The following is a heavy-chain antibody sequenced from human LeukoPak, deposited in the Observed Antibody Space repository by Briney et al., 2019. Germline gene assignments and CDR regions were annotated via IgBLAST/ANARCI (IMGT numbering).Heavy chain of an antibody. Sequence: GGSLRFSCAASGFTFSSYAMSWVRQAPGKGLEWVSAISGSGGSTYYADSVKGRFTISRDNSKNTLYLQMNSLRAEDTAVYYCAKESALGRRWLPFFDYWGQGTLVTVSS. CDR1: GFTFSSYA. D-gene: IGHD5-24*01. CDR2: ISGSGGST. J-gene: IGHJ4*02. V-gene: IGHV3-23*01. CDR3: AKESALGRRWLPFFDY.